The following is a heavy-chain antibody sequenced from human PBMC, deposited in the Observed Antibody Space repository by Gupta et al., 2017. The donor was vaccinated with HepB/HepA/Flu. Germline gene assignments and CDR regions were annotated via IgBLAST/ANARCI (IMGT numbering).Heavy chain of an antibody. Sequence: EVKKPGSSVNVSCKASGGTFSSYAISWVRQAPGQGLEWMGRIIPILGIANYAQKFQGRVTITADKSTSTAYMELSRLRSEDTAVYYCARDDDYYDSSGYLGDYWGQGTLVTVSS. D-gene: IGHD3-22*01. CDR2: IIPILGIA. J-gene: IGHJ4*02. CDR3: ARDDDYYDSSGYLGDY. CDR1: GGTFSSYA. V-gene: IGHV1-69*04.